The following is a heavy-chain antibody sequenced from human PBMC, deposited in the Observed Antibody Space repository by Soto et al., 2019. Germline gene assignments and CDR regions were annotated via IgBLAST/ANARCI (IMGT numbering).Heavy chain of an antibody. J-gene: IGHJ3*02. D-gene: IGHD2-2*01. Sequence: SLRLSCAASGLTFSDSFIHWVRQAPGKGLEWVAVISYDGSNKYYADSVKCRFTISRDNSKNTLYLQMNSLRAEDTAVYYCARPRLGYCSSTSCHADAFDIWGQGTMVTVSS. V-gene: IGHV3-30*03. CDR2: ISYDGSNK. CDR3: ARPRLGYCSSTSCHADAFDI. CDR1: GLTFSDSF.